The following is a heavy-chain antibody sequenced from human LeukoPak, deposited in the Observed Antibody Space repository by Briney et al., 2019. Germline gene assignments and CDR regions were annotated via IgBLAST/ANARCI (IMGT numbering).Heavy chain of an antibody. CDR3: ARKDSSPRTFDY. CDR2: IKEDGSEK. J-gene: IGHJ4*02. CDR1: GFSFSSYW. Sequence: GGSLRLSCAASGFSFSSYWMSWVRQAPGKGLEWVANIKEDGSEKNYVDSVKGRFTISRDNAKNSLYLQMNSLRAEDTAVYYCARKDSSPRTFDYWGQGTLVAVSS. V-gene: IGHV3-7*01. D-gene: IGHD3-22*01.